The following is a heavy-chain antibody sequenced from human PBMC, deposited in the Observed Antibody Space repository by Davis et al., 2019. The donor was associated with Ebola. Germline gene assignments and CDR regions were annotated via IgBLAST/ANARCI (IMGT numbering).Heavy chain of an antibody. V-gene: IGHV3-23*01. CDR3: AKSGGRGPY. CDR2: ISGSGGST. CDR1: GFTFSSYA. Sequence: GESLKISCAASGFTFSSYAMSWVRQAPGKGLEWVSAISGSGGSTYYADSVKGRFTISRDNSKNTLYLQMNSLRAEDTAVYYCAKSGGRGPYWGQGTLVTVSS. D-gene: IGHD3-16*01. J-gene: IGHJ4*02.